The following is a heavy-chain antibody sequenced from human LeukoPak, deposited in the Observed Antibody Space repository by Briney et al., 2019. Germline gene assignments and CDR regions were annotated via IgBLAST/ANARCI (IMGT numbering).Heavy chain of an antibody. J-gene: IGHJ3*02. V-gene: IGHV1-69*13. CDR3: ASPMAHGGSGSPHDAFDI. CDR1: GGTFSSYA. D-gene: IGHD5-12*01. CDR2: IIPIFGTA. Sequence: GASVKVSCKASGGTFSSYAISWVRQAPGQGLEWMGGIIPIFGTANYAQKFQGRVTITADESTSTAYMELSSLRSEDTAVYYCASPMAHGGSGSPHDAFDIWGQGTMVTVSS.